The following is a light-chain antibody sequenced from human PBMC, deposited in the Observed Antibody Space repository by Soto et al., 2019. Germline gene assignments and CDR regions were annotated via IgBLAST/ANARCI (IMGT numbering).Light chain of an antibody. J-gene: IGLJ2*01. CDR1: DLPKQF. CDR2: KDT. CDR3: QSTDSSSAWI. V-gene: IGLV3-25*02. Sequence: SYELTQPSSVSVSPGETARINCSGDDLPKQFAYWYRQKPGQAPVLVMYKDTERPSGIPARFSGSSSGTTVALTIAAVQAEDEAHYFCQSTDSSSAWIFGGGTKVTVL.